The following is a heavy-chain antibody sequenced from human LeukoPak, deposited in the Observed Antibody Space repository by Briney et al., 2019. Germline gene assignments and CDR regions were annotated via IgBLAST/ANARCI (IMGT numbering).Heavy chain of an antibody. CDR3: ASDLVLERAIDFDY. CDR2: INPNSGGT. CDR1: GYTFTGYY. J-gene: IGHJ4*02. Sequence: ASVKVSCKASGYTFTGYYMHWVRQAPGQGLEWMGRINPNSGGTNYAQKFQGRVTMTRDTSISTAYMELSRLRSDDTAVYYCASDLVLERAIDFDYWGQGTLVTVSS. D-gene: IGHD5-24*01. V-gene: IGHV1-2*02.